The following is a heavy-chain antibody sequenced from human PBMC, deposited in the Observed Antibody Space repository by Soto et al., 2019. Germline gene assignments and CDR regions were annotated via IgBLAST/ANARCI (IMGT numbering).Heavy chain of an antibody. Sequence: EVQLVESGGGLVQPGGSLRLSCAASGFTFSNYWMHWVRQAPGEGLVWVSRIDSYGSTTNYADSVKGRFTVSRDNASNTQYLQMNSLRAEETAIYYCARGGLHAYYKDNWGQGILGTVSS. CDR2: IDSYGSTT. J-gene: IGHJ4*02. CDR3: ARGGLHAYYKDN. V-gene: IGHV3-74*02. D-gene: IGHD3-10*01. CDR1: GFTFSNYW.